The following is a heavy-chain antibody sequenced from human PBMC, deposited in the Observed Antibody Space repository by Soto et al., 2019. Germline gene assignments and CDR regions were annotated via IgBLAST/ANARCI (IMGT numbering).Heavy chain of an antibody. J-gene: IGHJ5*02. CDR1: GFTVSSNY. CDR3: ARGVPYGFGDHMRGFDP. V-gene: IGHV3-53*01. Sequence: EVQLMESGGGLIQPGGSLRLSCAASGFTVSSNYMSWVRQAPGKGLEWVSVIYSGGSTYYADSVKGRFTISRDNSKNPLYLQMNSLRAEDTAVYYCARGVPYGFGDHMRGFDPWGQGTLVTVSS. D-gene: IGHD3-10*01. CDR2: IYSGGST.